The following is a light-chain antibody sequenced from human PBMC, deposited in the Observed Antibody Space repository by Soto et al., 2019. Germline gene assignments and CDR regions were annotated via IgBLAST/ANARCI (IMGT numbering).Light chain of an antibody. CDR2: GAT. Sequence: EIVLTQSPGTLSLSPGERATLSCRASQSVSSSYLAWYQQKPGQAPRLLIYGATSRATGIPDRFSGSGSGRDFTLTISRLETEDFAVYYCQQYGSSPPYTFGPGTKVDIK. CDR3: QQYGSSPPYT. V-gene: IGKV3-20*01. J-gene: IGKJ3*01. CDR1: QSVSSSY.